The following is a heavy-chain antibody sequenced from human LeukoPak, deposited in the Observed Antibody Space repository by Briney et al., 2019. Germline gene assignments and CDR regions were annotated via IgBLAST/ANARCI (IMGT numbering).Heavy chain of an antibody. V-gene: IGHV3-7*04. J-gene: IGHJ4*02. Sequence: GSLRLSCAASRFDFKSYWMSWVRQVPGKGLEWVANINHDGREKNYVDSVKGRFAISRDNDKKSLYLQMNSLRVEDTAIYYCARGATFYDFWSGLKVSDYWGQGTLVTVSS. CDR1: RFDFKSYW. CDR3: ARGATFYDFWSGLKVSDY. D-gene: IGHD3-3*01. CDR2: INHDGREK.